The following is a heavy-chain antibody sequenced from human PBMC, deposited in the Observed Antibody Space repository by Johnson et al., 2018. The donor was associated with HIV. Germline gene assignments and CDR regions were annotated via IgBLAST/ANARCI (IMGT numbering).Heavy chain of an antibody. D-gene: IGHD3-22*01. CDR3: ARGGVVVVIDAFDI. CDR1: GFTFSSYW. V-gene: IGHV3-30*03. J-gene: IGHJ3*02. CDR2: ISYDGSNK. Sequence: VQLVESGGGLVQPGGSLRLSCAASGFTFSSYWMSWVRQAPGKGLEWVAVISYDGSNKYYADSVKGRFTISRDNSKNTLYLQMNSLRAEDTAVYYCARGGVVVVIDAFDIWGQGTMVTVSS.